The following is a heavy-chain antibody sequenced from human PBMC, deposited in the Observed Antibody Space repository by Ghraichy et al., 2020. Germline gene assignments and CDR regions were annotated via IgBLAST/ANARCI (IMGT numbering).Heavy chain of an antibody. CDR1: GFTFGSYA. J-gene: IGHJ4*02. Sequence: CAASGFTFGSYAMGWVRQAPGKGLEWVATISAGAGTNTFFAGSVEGRFTISRDTSQNTLYLQMNSLTAGDTAVYYCAREHSSTWFLFDYWGQGTRVTVSS. D-gene: IGHD6-13*01. CDR2: ISAGAGTNT. CDR3: AREHSSTWFLFDY. V-gene: IGHV3-23*01.